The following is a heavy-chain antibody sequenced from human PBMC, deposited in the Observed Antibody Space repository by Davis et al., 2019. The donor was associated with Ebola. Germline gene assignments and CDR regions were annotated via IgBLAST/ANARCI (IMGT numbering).Heavy chain of an antibody. D-gene: IGHD3-16*01. CDR2: ISAYNGNT. CDR3: ARGGIYGGRDYYYYYGMDV. CDR1: GYTFTSYG. Sequence: SVKVSCKASGYTFTSYGISWVRQAPGQGLEWMGWISAYNGNTNYAQKLQGRVTMTTDTSTSTAYMELRSLRSDDTAVYYCARGGIYGGRDYYYYYGMDVWGQGTTVTVSS. J-gene: IGHJ6*02. V-gene: IGHV1-18*01.